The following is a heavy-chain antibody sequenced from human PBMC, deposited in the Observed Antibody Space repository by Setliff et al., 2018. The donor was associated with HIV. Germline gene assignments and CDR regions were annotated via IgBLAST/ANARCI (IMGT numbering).Heavy chain of an antibody. Sequence: PGGSLRLSCAASGFTFRNYPMHWVRQAPGKGPESVSAISSDGTTTYYADSVRGRFTISRDNSKNTLYLQMGSLRVEDTALYYCAREDHSGSNWFDPWGQGTLVTVSS. CDR2: ISSDGTTT. CDR3: AREDHSGSNWFDP. V-gene: IGHV3-64*02. J-gene: IGHJ5*02. D-gene: IGHD3-10*01. CDR1: GFTFRNYP.